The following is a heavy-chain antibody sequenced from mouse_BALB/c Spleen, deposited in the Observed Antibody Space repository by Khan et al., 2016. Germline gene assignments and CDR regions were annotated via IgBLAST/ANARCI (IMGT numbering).Heavy chain of an antibody. D-gene: IGHD2-10*02. CDR3: AKNPTLVWYYYAMDY. CDR2: LWSGGST. V-gene: IGHV2-2*02. CDR1: GFSLTSYG. J-gene: IGHJ4*01. Sequence: QVQLQQSGPGLVQPSQSLSITCTVAGFSLTSYGVHWVRQSPGKGLEWLGVLWSGGSTDYNAAFISRLSISKDNSKSQVFFKMNSLQANDTGIYYSAKNPTLVWYYYAMDYWCQGTSVTVYS.